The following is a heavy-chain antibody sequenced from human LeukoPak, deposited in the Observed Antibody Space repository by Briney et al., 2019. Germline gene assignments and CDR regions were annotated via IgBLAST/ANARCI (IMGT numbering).Heavy chain of an antibody. D-gene: IGHD3-10*01. CDR3: IKGFEY. CDR1: VYTFTNYA. J-gene: IGHJ4*02. Sequence: GASVKVSCKASVYTFTNYAFTWVRQAPGQGLEWMGWISAYNGDTNYAQILQGRVTLTADTSTNTAYIELRSLRSDDTAVYYCIKGFEYWGQGTLVTVSS. CDR2: ISAYNGDT. V-gene: IGHV1-18*01.